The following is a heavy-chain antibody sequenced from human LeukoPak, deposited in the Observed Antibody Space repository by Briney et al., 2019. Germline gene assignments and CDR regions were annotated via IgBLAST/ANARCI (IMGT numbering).Heavy chain of an antibody. CDR3: ARDVVRGVYGMDV. CDR2: ISSSGSTI. CDR1: GFTFSSYE. J-gene: IGHJ6*02. V-gene: IGHV3-48*03. D-gene: IGHD3-10*01. Sequence: GGSLRLSCAASGFTFSSYEMNWVRQAPGKGLEWVSYISSSGSTIYYADSVKGRFTISRDNAKNSLYLQMNSLRAEDTAVYYCARDVVRGVYGMDVWGQGTTVTVSS.